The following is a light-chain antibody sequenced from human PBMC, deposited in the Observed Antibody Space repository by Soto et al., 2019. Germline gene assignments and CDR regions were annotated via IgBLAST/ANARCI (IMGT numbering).Light chain of an antibody. Sequence: EIVVTQSPATLSVSPGERATLSCRASQSVRSHLAWYQQKPGQPPRLLIYGASTRATGIPARFSGSGFGTEFTLTISSLQSEDYAVYYCQQYKNWPLFGQGTRLEIK. J-gene: IGKJ5*01. CDR2: GAS. CDR3: QQYKNWPL. V-gene: IGKV3-15*01. CDR1: QSVRSH.